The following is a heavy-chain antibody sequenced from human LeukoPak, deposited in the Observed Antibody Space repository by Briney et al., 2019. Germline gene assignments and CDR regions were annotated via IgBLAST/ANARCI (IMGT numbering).Heavy chain of an antibody. J-gene: IGHJ4*02. V-gene: IGHV3-23*01. CDR3: AIREPIGY. Sequence: GGSLRLSCAASGFTFSSSAMSWVRQAPGEGLEWVSTISNNGGYTYYADSVQGRFTISRDNSKNTLYLQMNSLRAEDTALYYCAIREPIGYWGQGTLVTVSS. D-gene: IGHD1-14*01. CDR2: ISNNGGYT. CDR1: GFTFSSSA.